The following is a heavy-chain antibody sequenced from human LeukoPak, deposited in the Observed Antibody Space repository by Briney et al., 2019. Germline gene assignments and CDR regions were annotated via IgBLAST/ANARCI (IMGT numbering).Heavy chain of an antibody. V-gene: IGHV1-2*02. CDR2: INPNSGGT. J-gene: IGHJ4*02. Sequence: VASVKVSCKASGYTFTGYYMRWVRQAPGQGLEWMGWINPNSGGTNYAQKFQGRVTMTRDTSISTAYMELSRLRSDDTAVYYCARSLPAVAGTDYWGQGTLVTVSS. CDR1: GYTFTGYY. D-gene: IGHD6-19*01. CDR3: ARSLPAVAGTDY.